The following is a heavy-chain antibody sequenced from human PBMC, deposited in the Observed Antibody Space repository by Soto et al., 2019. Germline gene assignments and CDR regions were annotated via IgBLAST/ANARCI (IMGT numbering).Heavy chain of an antibody. CDR1: GYSFDSYG. D-gene: IGHD3-10*01. J-gene: IGHJ4*02. Sequence: QVQLVQSGAEVKKPGASVKVSCKTSGYSFDSYGITWVRQAPGQGLEWMGWISVYNDNTNYAQKLPARVTGTTDTFTSTVSMELRTPRSDDTAVYYCARDPAAYYGSGSYGFWGQGTPVTVSS. CDR3: ARDPAAYYGSGSYGF. CDR2: ISVYNDNT. V-gene: IGHV1-18*01.